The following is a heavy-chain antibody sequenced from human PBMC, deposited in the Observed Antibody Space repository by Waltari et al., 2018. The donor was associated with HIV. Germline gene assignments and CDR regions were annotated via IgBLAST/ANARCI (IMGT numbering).Heavy chain of an antibody. CDR1: GGSLSDYY. J-gene: IGHJ6*02. V-gene: IGHV4-59*01. CDR3: ARTVRYFGNMDV. Sequence: QVQLREAGPGLVKPSETLSLTCAVSGGSLSDYYWSWIRQPPGKGLEWIGYMYYTGSTKYNPSLKSRVTISLDTSKSQVSLRLSSVTAADSAVYYCARTVRYFGNMDVWGQGTTVTVSS. CDR2: MYYTGST. D-gene: IGHD3-9*01.